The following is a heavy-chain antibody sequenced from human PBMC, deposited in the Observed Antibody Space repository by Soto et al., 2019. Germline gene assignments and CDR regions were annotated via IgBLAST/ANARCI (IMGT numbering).Heavy chain of an antibody. CDR2: MNPNSGST. CDR3: ARKGSMDV. Sequence: QVQLVQSGAEVKKPGASVQVSCKASGYTFTRYDINWVRQATGQGLERMGWMNPNSGSTGNAQKFPGRVNMTRNTSISTAYMELSGLSYEDAAVYYRARKGSMDVLGQGTKVTVSS. J-gene: IGHJ6*02. V-gene: IGHV1-8*01. CDR1: GYTFTRYD. D-gene: IGHD3-10*01.